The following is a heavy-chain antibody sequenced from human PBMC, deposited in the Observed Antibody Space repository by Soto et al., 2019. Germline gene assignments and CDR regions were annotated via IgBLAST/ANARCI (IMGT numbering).Heavy chain of an antibody. D-gene: IGHD6-19*01. Sequence: TSETLSLTCTVSGGSISSNVYYWGWIRQPPGKGLEWIGSFYYSGSTYYNPSLKSRVTISVDTSKNQFSLRLSSVTAADTAVYYCARHSSAYIYYYYGMDVWGQGTTVTVS. CDR2: FYYSGST. V-gene: IGHV4-39*01. J-gene: IGHJ6*02. CDR1: GGSISSNVYY. CDR3: ARHSSAYIYYYYGMDV.